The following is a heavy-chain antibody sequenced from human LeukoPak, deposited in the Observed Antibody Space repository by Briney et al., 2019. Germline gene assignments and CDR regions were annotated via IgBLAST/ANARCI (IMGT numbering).Heavy chain of an antibody. CDR3: ARGKSSFNWFDP. CDR1: GGSISSGGYY. D-gene: IGHD6-13*01. Sequence: SQTLSLTCTVSGGSISSGGYYWSWIRQHPGKGLEWIGYIYYSGSTYYNPSLKSRVTISVDTSKNQFSLKLSSVTAADTAVYYCARGKSSFNWFDPWGQGTLATVSS. V-gene: IGHV4-31*03. CDR2: IYYSGST. J-gene: IGHJ5*02.